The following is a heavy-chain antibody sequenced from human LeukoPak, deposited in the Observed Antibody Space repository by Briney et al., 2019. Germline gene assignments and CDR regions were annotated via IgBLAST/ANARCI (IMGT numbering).Heavy chain of an antibody. CDR1: GFTFSSYA. CDR2: IYYSGST. Sequence: PGGSLRLSCAASGFTFSSYAMSWIRQPPGKGLEWIGYIYYSGSTNYNPSLKSRVTISVDTSKNQFSLKLSSVTAADTAVYYCARLSRDGYNRHYYYYGMDVWGQGTTVTVSS. CDR3: ARLSRDGYNRHYYYYGMDV. V-gene: IGHV4-59*01. D-gene: IGHD5-24*01. J-gene: IGHJ6*02.